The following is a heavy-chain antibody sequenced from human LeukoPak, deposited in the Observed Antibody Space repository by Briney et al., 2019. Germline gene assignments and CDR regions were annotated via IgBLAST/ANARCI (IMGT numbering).Heavy chain of an antibody. J-gene: IGHJ4*02. D-gene: IGHD4-17*01. V-gene: IGHV1-18*01. CDR1: GYTFSTYG. Sequence: ASVKVSCKASGYTFSTYGISWVRQAPGQGLEWMGWINPYNGNTNYAQRLQGRVAMTTDTSTSTAYSDLRSLRSADTAMYYWAREIYGRFDYWGQGTLVTVPS. CDR2: INPYNGNT. CDR3: AREIYGRFDY.